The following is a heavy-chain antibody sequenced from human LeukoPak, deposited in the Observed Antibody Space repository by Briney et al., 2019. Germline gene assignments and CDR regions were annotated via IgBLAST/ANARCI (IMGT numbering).Heavy chain of an antibody. D-gene: IGHD3-9*01. CDR1: GFTFSSYE. V-gene: IGHV3-7*01. CDR2: IKADGSEK. Sequence: GGSLRLSCAASGFTFSSYEMNWVRQAPGKGLEWVADIKADGSEKYYVDSVRGRFTILRDNAKNSLYLQMNSLRAEDTAVYYCARDHSYYDISGPRFDYWGQGTRVTVSS. J-gene: IGHJ4*02. CDR3: ARDHSYYDISGPRFDY.